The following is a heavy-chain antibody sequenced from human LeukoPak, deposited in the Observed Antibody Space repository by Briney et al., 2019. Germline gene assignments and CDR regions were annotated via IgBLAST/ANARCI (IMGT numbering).Heavy chain of an antibody. D-gene: IGHD5-18*01. CDR1: GFTFNSYG. J-gene: IGHJ4*02. CDR2: ISGSGGST. Sequence: GGSLRLACAASGFTFNSYGMSWVRQAPGKGLEWVSAISGSGGSTYYADSVKGRFTISRDNSKNTLYLQMNSLRADDTAVYYCAKKHGYSYGDPFDYWGQGTLVTVSS. CDR3: AKKHGYSYGDPFDY. V-gene: IGHV3-23*01.